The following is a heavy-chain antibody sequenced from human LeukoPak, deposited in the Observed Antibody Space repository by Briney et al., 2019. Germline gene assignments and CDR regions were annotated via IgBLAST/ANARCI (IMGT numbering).Heavy chain of an antibody. CDR2: VYHSGRT. V-gene: IGHV4-39*01. D-gene: IGHD6-6*01. CDR1: GGSISSSNNY. Sequence: SGTLSLTCTVSGGSISSSNNYWGWLRQPPGKGLEWIGSVYHSGRTYYTPSLKSRVTISVDTSKNQISLQLSSVTAADTAVYYCARLRDSRSYYFDYWGQGILVTVSS. CDR3: ARLRDSRSYYFDY. J-gene: IGHJ4*02.